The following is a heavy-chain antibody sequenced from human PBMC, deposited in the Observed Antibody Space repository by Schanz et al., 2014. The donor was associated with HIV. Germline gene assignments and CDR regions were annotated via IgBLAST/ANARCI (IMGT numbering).Heavy chain of an antibody. CDR3: AKEWYYGSGSMDYGLDV. D-gene: IGHD3-10*01. CDR1: GFTFDDYA. V-gene: IGHV3-9*01. Sequence: EVQLVESGGGLVQPGRSLRLSCAASGFTFDDYAMHWVRQAPGKGLEWVSGISWNSGSIGYADSVKGRFTLSRDNSENTVYLQMNSLRAEDTAVYYCAKEWYYGSGSMDYGLDVWGQGTTVTVSS. J-gene: IGHJ6*02. CDR2: ISWNSGSI.